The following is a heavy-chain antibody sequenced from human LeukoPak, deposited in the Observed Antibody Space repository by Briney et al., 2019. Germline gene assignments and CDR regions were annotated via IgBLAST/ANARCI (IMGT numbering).Heavy chain of an antibody. CDR1: GYSFTSYW. D-gene: IGHD6-13*01. CDR3: ATVPRIPAVGNTEYFQY. J-gene: IGHJ1*01. V-gene: IGHV5-51*01. CDR2: VNPADSDT. Sequence: GESLKISCKGSGYSFTSYWIAWVRQMPGKGLEWMGIVNPADSDTRYSPSFQGQVTISVDKSISTAYLQWSSLQASDTAKYYCATVPRIPAVGNTEYFQYWGQGTLVTVSS.